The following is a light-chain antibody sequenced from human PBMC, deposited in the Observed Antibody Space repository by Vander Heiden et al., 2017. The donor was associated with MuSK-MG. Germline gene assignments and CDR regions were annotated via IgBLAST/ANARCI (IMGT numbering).Light chain of an antibody. Sequence: SHELIQSPSVSVSPGQTASITCPGDKLGDKFACWYQQRPGQSLIGGSYQDTRRPSGIPERFYGANSAPKANMNIGGAQAVEDSFEYCKTWNTSASLFGGGTRFTVL. V-gene: IGLV3-1*01. J-gene: IGLJ2*01. CDR3: KTWNTSASL. CDR1: KLGDKF. CDR2: QDT.